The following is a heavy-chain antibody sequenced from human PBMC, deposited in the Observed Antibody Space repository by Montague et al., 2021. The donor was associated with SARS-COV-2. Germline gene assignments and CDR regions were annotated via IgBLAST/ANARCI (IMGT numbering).Heavy chain of an antibody. CDR3: ARQYYDSSGEDAFDI. Sequence: SETLSLTCTGSGGSISSYYWSWIRQPPGKGSEWFGDIYYSGSTNYNPSLKSRVTISVDTSKNQFSLKLSSVTAADTAVYYCARQYYDSSGEDAFDIWGQGTMVTVSS. CDR2: IYYSGST. V-gene: IGHV4-59*08. D-gene: IGHD3-22*01. J-gene: IGHJ3*02. CDR1: GGSISSYY.